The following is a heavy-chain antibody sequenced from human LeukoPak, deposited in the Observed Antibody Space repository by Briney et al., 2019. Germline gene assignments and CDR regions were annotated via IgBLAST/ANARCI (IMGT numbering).Heavy chain of an antibody. J-gene: IGHJ4*02. Sequence: GGSLRLSCAASGFTFSSYAMHWVRQAPGKGLEWVSVISYDGSNKYYADSVKGRFTISRDNSKNTLYLQMNSLRAEDTAVYYCARGVLFDYWGQGTLVTVST. CDR1: GFTFSSYA. CDR2: ISYDGSNK. CDR3: ARGVLFDY. V-gene: IGHV3-30*01.